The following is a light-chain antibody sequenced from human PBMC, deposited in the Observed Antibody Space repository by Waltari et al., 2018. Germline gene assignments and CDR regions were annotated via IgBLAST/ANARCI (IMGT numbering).Light chain of an antibody. J-gene: IGKJ4*01. Sequence: EIVMTQSPATLSVSTGERATLSCRASQSVSSTLAWYQQKPGQAPRLLIYGASTRDTGIPARFSGSGSGTEFTLTISSLQSEDFAVYYCQHYNNWPLTFGGGTKVQIK. V-gene: IGKV3-15*01. CDR3: QHYNNWPLT. CDR1: QSVSST. CDR2: GAS.